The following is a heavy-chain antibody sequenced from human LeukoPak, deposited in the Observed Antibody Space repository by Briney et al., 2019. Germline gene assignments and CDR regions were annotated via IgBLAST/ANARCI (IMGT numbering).Heavy chain of an antibody. CDR1: GFSFSGHW. CDR3: ARNWWGIDH. CDR2: ISPTGSTT. V-gene: IGHV3-74*01. D-gene: IGHD2-15*01. Sequence: GGSLRLSCTASGFSFSGHWMHWARQLPGKGLVWVSRISPTGSTTSYADSSGRFTISRDNTKNTLYLQMNSLRVEDTAVYFCARNWWGIDHWGPGTQVTVSS. J-gene: IGHJ4*02.